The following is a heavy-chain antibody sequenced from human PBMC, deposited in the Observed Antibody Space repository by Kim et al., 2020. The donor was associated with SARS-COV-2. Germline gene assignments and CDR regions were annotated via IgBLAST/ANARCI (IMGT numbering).Heavy chain of an antibody. CDR2: IIAGNGDA. J-gene: IGHJ3*02. Sequence: ASVKVSCKASGYTFTAYAIHWVRQAPGQRLEWMGWIIAGNGDAKFSQYFQDRLTFTRDTFATTVFMELSGLRPEDTAVYYCARDKNNHDDGLDIWGQGTMVTVSS. V-gene: IGHV1-3*01. CDR3: ARDKNNHDDGLDI. CDR1: GYTFTAYA.